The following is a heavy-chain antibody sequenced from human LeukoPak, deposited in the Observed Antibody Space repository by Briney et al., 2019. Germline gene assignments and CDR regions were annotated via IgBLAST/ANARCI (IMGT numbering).Heavy chain of an antibody. V-gene: IGHV3-23*01. CDR2: ISGSGGST. CDR1: GFTFSSYA. CDR3: AKAVVYYDFWSGHKTYYFDY. D-gene: IGHD3-3*01. J-gene: IGHJ4*02. Sequence: QPGGSLRLSCAASGFTFSSYAMSWVRQAPGKGLEWVSTISGSGGSTYYADSVKGRFTISRDNSKNTLYLQMNSLRAEDTAVYYCAKAVVYYDFWSGHKTYYFDYWGQGTLVTVSS.